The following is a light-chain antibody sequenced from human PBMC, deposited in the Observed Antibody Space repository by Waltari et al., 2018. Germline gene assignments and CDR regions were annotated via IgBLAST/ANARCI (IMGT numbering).Light chain of an antibody. CDR1: KLGDKY. V-gene: IGLV3-1*01. CDR2: QDR. Sequence: SYELTQPPSVSVSPGQTASITCSGNKLGDKYACWYHQKPGQSPVLVIYQDRKRPSGIPVRFSGSNSGNTATLTISGTQAMDEADYYCQAWDNSTAVFGGGTKLTVL. CDR3: QAWDNSTAV. J-gene: IGLJ2*01.